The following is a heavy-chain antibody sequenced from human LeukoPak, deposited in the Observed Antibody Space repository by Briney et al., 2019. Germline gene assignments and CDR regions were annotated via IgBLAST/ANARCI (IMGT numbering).Heavy chain of an antibody. J-gene: IGHJ4*02. CDR1: GFTVSSNY. V-gene: IGHV3-53*01. CDR2: IYSGGST. CDR3: AKDRGSGWYLN. D-gene: IGHD6-19*01. Sequence: GGSLRLSCAASGFTVSSNYMSWVRQAPGKGLEWVSVIYSGGSTYYADSAKGRFTISRDNSKNTLYLQMNSLRAEDTAVYYCAKDRGSGWYLNWGQGTLVTVSS.